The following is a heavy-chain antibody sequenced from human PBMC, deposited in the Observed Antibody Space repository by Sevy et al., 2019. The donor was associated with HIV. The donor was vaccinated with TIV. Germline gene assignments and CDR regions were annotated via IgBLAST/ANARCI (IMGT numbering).Heavy chain of an antibody. CDR3: ARFSGLLRDF. V-gene: IGHV3-66*01. CDR2: MYHGGSI. J-gene: IGHJ4*02. D-gene: IGHD2-21*02. CDR1: GFSVSDND. Sequence: GGSLRLSCAASGFSVSDNDMNWVRQAPGKGLEWVSLMYHGGSILYADSVRGRFITSRDKSKNTLYLQMNSLRGEDKAVYYCARFSGLLRDFWGQGTLVTVSS.